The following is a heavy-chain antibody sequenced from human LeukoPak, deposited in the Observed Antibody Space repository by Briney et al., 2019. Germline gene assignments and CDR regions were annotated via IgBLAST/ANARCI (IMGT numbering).Heavy chain of an antibody. V-gene: IGHV3-23*01. CDR2: GGSGGTI. CDR3: AKDFWSGYYPNY. Sequence: GGSLRLSCAASGFTFSSYAMSWVRQAPGKGLEWVSGGGSGGTIYYADSVKGRFTISRDNSKNTLYLQMNSLRAEDTAVYYCAKDFWSGYYPNYWGQGTLVTVSS. J-gene: IGHJ4*02. CDR1: GFTFSSYA. D-gene: IGHD3-3*01.